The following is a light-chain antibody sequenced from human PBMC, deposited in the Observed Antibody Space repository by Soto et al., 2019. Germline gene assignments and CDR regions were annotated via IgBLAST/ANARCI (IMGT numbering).Light chain of an antibody. CDR2: AVT. CDR1: SSDVGSYNS. CDR3: SSYTSSSTYV. Sequence: QSVLTQPASVSGSPGQSITISCTGTSSDVGSYNSVSWHQQHPGQAPKLMLYAVTNRASGIPDRFSASKSGNTASLTISGLQAGDEADYYCSSYTSSSTYVFGTGTKLTVL. J-gene: IGLJ1*01. V-gene: IGLV2-14*01.